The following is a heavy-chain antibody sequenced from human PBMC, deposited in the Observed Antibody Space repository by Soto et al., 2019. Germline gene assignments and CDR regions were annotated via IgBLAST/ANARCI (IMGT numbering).Heavy chain of an antibody. V-gene: IGHV3-48*02. Sequence: PGGSLRLSCAASGFTFSSYAMTWVRQAPGKGLEWVSYISSSISTLYYADSVKGRFTISRDNAKNSLYLQMNSLRDEDTAVYYCARESGYLNWFDPWGQGTLVTVSS. J-gene: IGHJ5*02. CDR2: ISSSISTL. CDR3: ARESGYLNWFDP. CDR1: GFTFSSYA. D-gene: IGHD3-22*01.